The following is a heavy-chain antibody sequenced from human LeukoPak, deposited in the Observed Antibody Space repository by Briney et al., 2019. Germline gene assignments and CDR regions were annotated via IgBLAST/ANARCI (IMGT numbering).Heavy chain of an antibody. CDR2: ISSSSSTI. CDR3: ARDRHGGARGFDY. J-gene: IGHJ4*02. D-gene: IGHD3-16*01. CDR1: GFTFSSYG. V-gene: IGHV3-48*01. Sequence: GSLRLSCAASGFTFSSYGMDWVRQAPGKGLEWVSYISSSSSTIYYADSVKGRFTISRDNAKNSLYLQMNSLRAEDTAVYYCARDRHGGARGFDYWGQGTLVTVSS.